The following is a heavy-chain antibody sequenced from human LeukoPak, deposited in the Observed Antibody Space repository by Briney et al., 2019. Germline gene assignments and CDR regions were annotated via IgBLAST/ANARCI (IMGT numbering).Heavy chain of an antibody. D-gene: IGHD6-13*01. V-gene: IGHV1-2*02. J-gene: IGHJ4*02. CDR2: INPNSGGT. CDR3: ARGIGVGSSWDPQFDY. Sequence: ASVKVSCKASGYTFTGYYIHWVRQAPGQGLEWMGWINPNSGGTNYAQNFQGRVTMTRDTSIRTAYMELSRLRSGDTAVYYCARGIGVGSSWDPQFDYWGQGTLVTVSS. CDR1: GYTFTGYY.